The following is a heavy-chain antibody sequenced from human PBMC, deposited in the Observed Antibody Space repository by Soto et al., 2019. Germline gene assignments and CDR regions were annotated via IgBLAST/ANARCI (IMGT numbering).Heavy chain of an antibody. J-gene: IGHJ3*02. D-gene: IGHD6-19*01. CDR2: SRNRPKKYTT. CDR3: VRMSEAVSNAFDI. CDR1: GFRISDHY. V-gene: IGHV3-72*01. Sequence: EVQVVESGGGLVQPGGSLRLSCAGSGFRISDHYMDWVRQAPGKGLEWVGRSRNRPKKYTTEYAASVKGRFTVSRDDSKNSLYLQMNSLYTEDTALYYCVRMSEAVSNAFDIWGQGTMVTVSS.